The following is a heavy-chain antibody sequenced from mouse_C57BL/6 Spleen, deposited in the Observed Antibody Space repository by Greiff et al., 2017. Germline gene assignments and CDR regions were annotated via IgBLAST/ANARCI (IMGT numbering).Heavy chain of an antibody. CDR2: IWGDGST. D-gene: IGHD1-1*01. V-gene: IGHV2-3*01. Sequence: QVQLQQSGPGLVAPSQSLSITCTVSGFSLTSYGVSWVRQPPGKGLEWLGVIWGDGSTNYNSALISRLGLSKDNSKSQVFLKLNSLQTDDTATDDWDRPSPFSTVECGGYAMDYWGQGTSVTVSS. CDR3: DRPSPFSTVECGGYAMDY. J-gene: IGHJ4*01. CDR1: GFSLTSYG.